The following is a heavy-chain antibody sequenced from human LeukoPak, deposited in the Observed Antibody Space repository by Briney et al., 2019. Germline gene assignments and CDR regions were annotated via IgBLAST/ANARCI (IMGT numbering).Heavy chain of an antibody. D-gene: IGHD3-10*01. Sequence: SETLSLTCTVSGGSISSSSYYWGWIRQPPGKGLEWIGSIYYSGSTYYNPSLKSRVTISVDTSKNQFSLKLSSVTAADTAVYYCARDRLLWFGESQGWLDPWGQGTLVTVSS. J-gene: IGHJ5*02. CDR3: ARDRLLWFGESQGWLDP. V-gene: IGHV4-39*07. CDR2: IYYSGST. CDR1: GGSISSSSYY.